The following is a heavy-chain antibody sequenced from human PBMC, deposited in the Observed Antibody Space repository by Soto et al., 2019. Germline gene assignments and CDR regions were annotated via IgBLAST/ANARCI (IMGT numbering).Heavy chain of an antibody. J-gene: IGHJ6*02. Sequence: QVQLVQSGAEVKKPGSSVKVSCKASGGTFSSYAISWVRQAPGQGLEWMGGIIPIFGTANYAQKFQGRVTITADESTSTAYRELSSVRSEDTAVYYCAGGGVWGSYRVNYYYYGMDVWGQGTTVTVSS. CDR3: AGGGVWGSYRVNYYYYGMDV. V-gene: IGHV1-69*01. CDR2: IIPIFGTA. D-gene: IGHD3-16*02. CDR1: GGTFSSYA.